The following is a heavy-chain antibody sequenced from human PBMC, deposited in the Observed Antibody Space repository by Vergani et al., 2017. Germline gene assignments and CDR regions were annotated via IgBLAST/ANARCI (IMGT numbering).Heavy chain of an antibody. J-gene: IGHJ5*02. V-gene: IGHV1-69*01. CDR1: GGTFSSYA. Sequence: QVQLVQSGAEVKKPGSSVKVSCKASGGTFSSYAISWVRQAPGQGLEWMGGIIPIFGTANYAQKFQGRVTITADESTSTAYMELSSLRSEDTAVSYCAHGSGYSYAVRGTWFDPWGQGTLGTVSS. CDR3: AHGSGYSYAVRGTWFDP. CDR2: IIPIFGTA. D-gene: IGHD5-18*01.